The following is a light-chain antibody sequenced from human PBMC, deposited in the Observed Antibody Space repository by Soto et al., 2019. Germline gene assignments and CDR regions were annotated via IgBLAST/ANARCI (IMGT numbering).Light chain of an antibody. CDR2: SNS. J-gene: IGLJ2*01. V-gene: IGLV1-44*01. CDR3: AAWDDSLNGVV. CDR1: SSNIGSNT. Sequence: QSVLTHPPSASGTPGQRVTISCSGSSSNIGSNTVHWYQQLPGTAPKVFIYSNSQRPSGVPDRFSGAKSGTSASLAISGLQSEDEADYYCAAWDDSLNGVVVGGGTKLTVL.